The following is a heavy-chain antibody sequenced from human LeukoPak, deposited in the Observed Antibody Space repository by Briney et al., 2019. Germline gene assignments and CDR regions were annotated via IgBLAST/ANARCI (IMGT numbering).Heavy chain of an antibody. Sequence: GALRLSCAASGFTFSSYAMSWVRQAPGKGLEWVSAISGSGGSTYYADSVKGRFAISRDNSKNTLYLQMNSLRAEDTAVYYCAKVIYYDSSGYFFDYWGQGTLVTVSS. CDR2: ISGSGGST. J-gene: IGHJ4*02. CDR3: AKVIYYDSSGYFFDY. D-gene: IGHD3-22*01. CDR1: GFTFSSYA. V-gene: IGHV3-23*01.